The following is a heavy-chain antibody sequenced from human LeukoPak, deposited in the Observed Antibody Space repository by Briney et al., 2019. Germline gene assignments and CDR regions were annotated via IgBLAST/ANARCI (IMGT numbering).Heavy chain of an antibody. D-gene: IGHD3-10*01. J-gene: IGHJ6*02. CDR3: ARDVNYYGSGSSMNYYYYGMDV. V-gene: IGHV4-59*01. CDR1: GGSISGYY. Sequence: SETLSLTCTVSGGSISGYYWSWIRQPPGEGLEWIGYIYYGGNTNYNPSLKSRVTISVDTKNQFSLNLSSVTAADTAVYYCARDVNYYGSGSSMNYYYYGMDVWGQGTTVTVSS. CDR2: IYYGGNT.